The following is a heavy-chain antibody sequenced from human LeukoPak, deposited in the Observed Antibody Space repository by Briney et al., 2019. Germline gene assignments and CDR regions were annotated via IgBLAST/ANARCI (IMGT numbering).Heavy chain of an antibody. J-gene: IGHJ5*02. CDR3: ARERIAVAGTFWFDP. Sequence: GGSLRLSCAASGFTFSSYSMNWVRQVPGKGLEWVSSISSSSSYIYYADSVKGRFTISRDNAKNSLYLQMNSLRAEDTAVYYCARERIAVAGTFWFDPWGQGTLVTVSS. D-gene: IGHD6-19*01. V-gene: IGHV3-21*01. CDR1: GFTFSSYS. CDR2: ISSSSSYI.